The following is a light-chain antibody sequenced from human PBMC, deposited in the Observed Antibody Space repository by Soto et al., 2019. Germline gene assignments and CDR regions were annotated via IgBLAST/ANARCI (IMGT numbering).Light chain of an antibody. J-gene: IGKJ1*01. CDR1: QSVDKY. CDR2: EAS. Sequence: EFVLTQSPAALSLSPGERATLSCRASQSVDKYLAWYQQKPGQAPRLLIYEASKRATGIPARFTGSGSGTDFTLTISSLEPEDFAVYYCQQRSDWPPWTFGQGTKVDIK. V-gene: IGKV3-11*01. CDR3: QQRSDWPPWT.